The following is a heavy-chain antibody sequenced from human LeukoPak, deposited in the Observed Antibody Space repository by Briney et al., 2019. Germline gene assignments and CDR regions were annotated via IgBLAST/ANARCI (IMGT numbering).Heavy chain of an antibody. V-gene: IGHV3-23*01. J-gene: IGHJ4*02. CDR2: ISESGGNT. CDR3: GRELPTYYDFWSGHPTDY. Sequence: GGSLRLSCAASGFTFSNYAMNWVRQAPGKGLEWVSGISESGGNTFYADSVKGRFTISRDNSKDTLSLQMNSLRAEDTAVYYCGRELPTYYDFWSGHPTDYWGQGILVTVSS. CDR1: GFTFSNYA. D-gene: IGHD3-3*01.